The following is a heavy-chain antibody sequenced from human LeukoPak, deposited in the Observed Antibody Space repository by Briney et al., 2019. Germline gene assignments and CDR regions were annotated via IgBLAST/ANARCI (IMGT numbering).Heavy chain of an antibody. J-gene: IGHJ4*02. D-gene: IGHD6-13*01. V-gene: IGHV1-69*05. Sequence: SVKVSCKASGGTFSSYAISWVRQAPGQGLEWMGGIIPIFGTANYAQKFQGRVTITTDESTSTAYMELSSLRSEDTAVYYCASSNSSWYSYYFDYWGQGTLVTVSS. CDR2: IIPIFGTA. CDR3: ASSNSSWYSYYFDY. CDR1: GGTFSSYA.